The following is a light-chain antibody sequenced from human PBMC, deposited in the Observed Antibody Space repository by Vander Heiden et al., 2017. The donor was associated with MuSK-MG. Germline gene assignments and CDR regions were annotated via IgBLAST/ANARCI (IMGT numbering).Light chain of an antibody. Sequence: MQLTPSPSSLSASVGDRVTITCRASQRIGSYLNWYQQKPGKAPNLLIYSASSLQSGVPSRFSGSGSGTAFTLTISSLQPEDIATYYCQQSYNTRYSFGQGTKVEIK. J-gene: IGKJ2*01. CDR1: QRIGSY. CDR3: QQSYNTRYS. CDR2: SAS. V-gene: IGKV1-39*01.